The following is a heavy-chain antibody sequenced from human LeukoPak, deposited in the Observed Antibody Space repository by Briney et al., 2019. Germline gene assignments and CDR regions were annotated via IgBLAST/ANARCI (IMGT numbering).Heavy chain of an antibody. V-gene: IGHV4-59*01. Sequence: PSETLSLTCTVSGGSISSYYWSWIRQPPGKGLEWIGDIYYSGSTNYNPSLKSRVTISVDTPKNQFSLKLSSVTAADTAVYYCARGWGYFDYWGQGTLVTVSS. J-gene: IGHJ4*02. CDR3: ARGWGYFDY. CDR2: IYYSGST. CDR1: GGSISSYY. D-gene: IGHD3-16*01.